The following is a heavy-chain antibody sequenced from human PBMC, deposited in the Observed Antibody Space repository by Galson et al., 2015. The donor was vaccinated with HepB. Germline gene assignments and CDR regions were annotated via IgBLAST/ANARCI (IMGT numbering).Heavy chain of an antibody. J-gene: IGHJ4*02. CDR1: GFTFSDYY. Sequence: SLRLSCAASGFTFSDYYMSWIRQAPGKGLEWVSYISSSSSFTNYADSVKGRFTISRDNAKNSLYLQMSSLRAEDTAVYYCATVRGGGSGYYFAYWGQGTLVTVSS. CDR3: ATVRGGGSGYYFAY. D-gene: IGHD3-10*01. CDR2: ISSSSSFT. V-gene: IGHV3-11*06.